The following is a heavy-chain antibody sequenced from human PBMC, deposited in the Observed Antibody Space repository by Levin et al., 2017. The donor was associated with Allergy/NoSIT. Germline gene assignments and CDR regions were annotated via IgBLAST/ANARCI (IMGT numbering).Heavy chain of an antibody. D-gene: IGHD5-24*01. CDR1: GGSISSSSYY. V-gene: IGHV4-39*01. CDR2: IYYSGST. Sequence: SETLSLTCTVSGGSISSSSYYWGSIRQPPGTGLEWIGTIYYSGSTYYNPSLKSRVTISVHTSKNQFSLKLSSVTAADTAVYYCARLRRDGYSYRFDYWGQGTLVTVSS. J-gene: IGHJ4*02. CDR3: ARLRRDGYSYRFDY.